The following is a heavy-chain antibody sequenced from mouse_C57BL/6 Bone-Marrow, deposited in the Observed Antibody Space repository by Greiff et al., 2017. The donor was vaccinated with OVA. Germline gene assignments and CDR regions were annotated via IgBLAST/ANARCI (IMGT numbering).Heavy chain of an antibody. D-gene: IGHD1-1*01. J-gene: IGHJ1*03. Sequence: QVQLKQSGPGLVQPSQSLSITCTVSGFSLTSYGVPWVRQSPGKGLEWLGVIWSGGSTDYNAAFISRLSISKDNSKGQVFFKMNSLQADDTAIYYCARNLYITRVVATKYFDVWGTGTTVTVSS. V-gene: IGHV2-2*01. CDR2: IWSGGST. CDR3: ARNLYITRVVATKYFDV. CDR1: GFSLTSYG.